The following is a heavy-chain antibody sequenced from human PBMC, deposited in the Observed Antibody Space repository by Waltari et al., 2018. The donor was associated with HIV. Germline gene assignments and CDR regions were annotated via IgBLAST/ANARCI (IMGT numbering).Heavy chain of an antibody. CDR2: LYPGDSAT. V-gene: IGHV5-51*03. Sequence: EVQLVQSGAELKQPVESLKISGKDSGYSFTTYWTAWVSQIPGKGQECLGILYPGDSATSYSPSVQGHGPISADNSFSTPYLQWSSLKSSDSALYYCARLTSGSYHGGLCYWGQGTLVTVSS. CDR1: GYSFTTYW. D-gene: IGHD1-26*01. CDR3: ARLTSGSYHGGLCY. J-gene: IGHJ4*02.